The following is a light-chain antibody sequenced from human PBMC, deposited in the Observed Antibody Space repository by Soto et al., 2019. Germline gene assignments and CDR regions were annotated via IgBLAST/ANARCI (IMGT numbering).Light chain of an antibody. J-gene: IGKJ4*01. V-gene: IGKV3-20*01. CDR1: QRVSSSH. CDR3: QQYAGSLT. CDR2: GTS. Sequence: EIVFTQSPGSLSFSPGERATLSCRASQRVSSSHLVWYQQKPGQAPRLLIYGTSDRATGIPDRFSGSGSGTDFTLTISRLEPEDFAVYYCQQYAGSLTLGGGTKVDIK.